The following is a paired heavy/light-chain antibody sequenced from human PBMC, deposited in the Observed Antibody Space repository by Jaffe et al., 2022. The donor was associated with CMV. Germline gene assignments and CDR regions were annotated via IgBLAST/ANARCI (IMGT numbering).Light chain of an antibody. CDR2: DVT. V-gene: IGLV2-14*03. CDR1: SSDIGAYTY. J-gene: IGLJ2*01. Sequence: QSALTQPASVSGSPGQSITISCTGSSSDIGAYTYVSWYQQHPGKVPKLIIFDVTNRPSGISDRFSGSTSGNTASLTISGLQADDEADYYCSSYTTSSTVVFGGGTRLTVL. CDR3: SSYTTSSTVV.
Heavy chain of an antibody. CDR2: TSSWGDSI. Sequence: QVQLVESGGGLVKPGGSLRLSCTAYGFSFTDYFMSWIRQPPGKGLEWISYTSSWGDSINYADSVKGRFTVSRDNGQRSLYLEMTALTVEDTAVYYCARGQDLRRQPFDSWGHGTLVTVSA. CDR1: GFSFTDYF. V-gene: IGHV3-11*01. CDR3: ARGQDLRRQPFDS. J-gene: IGHJ4*03. D-gene: IGHD4-17*01.